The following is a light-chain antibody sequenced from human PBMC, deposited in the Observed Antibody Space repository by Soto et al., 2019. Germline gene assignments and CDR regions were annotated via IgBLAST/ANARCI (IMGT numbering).Light chain of an antibody. CDR2: AAS. CDR3: QQSYSTLTWT. J-gene: IGKJ1*01. CDR1: RSISSY. V-gene: IGKV1-39*01. Sequence: IHMTQSQSSLSASVGYRVTITCRXSRSISSYLNWYQQKPGKAPKLLIYAASSLQSGVPSRFSGSGSGTDFTLTISSLQPEDFATYYCQQSYSTLTWTFGQGTKVDIK.